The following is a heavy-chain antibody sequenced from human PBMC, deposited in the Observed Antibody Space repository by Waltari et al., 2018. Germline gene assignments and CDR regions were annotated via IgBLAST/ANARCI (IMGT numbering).Heavy chain of an antibody. CDR3: ARDRTYYDFWSGYWYYFDY. CDR2: IYHSGST. V-gene: IGHV4-38-2*02. D-gene: IGHD3-3*01. Sequence: QVQLQESGPGLVKPSETLSLTCTVSGYSISSGYYWGWIRQPPGEGLEWIGSIYHSGSTYYNPSLKSRVTISVDTSKNQFSLKLSSVTAADTAVYYCARDRTYYDFWSGYWYYFDYWGQGTLVTVSS. J-gene: IGHJ4*02. CDR1: GYSISSGYY.